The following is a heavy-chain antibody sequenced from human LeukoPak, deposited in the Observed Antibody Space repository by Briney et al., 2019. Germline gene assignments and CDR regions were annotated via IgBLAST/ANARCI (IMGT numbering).Heavy chain of an antibody. CDR2: IYYSGST. V-gene: IGHV4-31*03. Sequence: PSETLSLTCTVSGGSISSGGYYWSWIRQHPGKGLEWIGYIYYSGSTYYNPSLKSRVTISVDTSKNQFSLKLSSVTAADTAGYYCARDGEWEGGAFDIWGQGTMVTVSS. CDR1: GGSISSGGYY. D-gene: IGHD1-26*01. J-gene: IGHJ3*02. CDR3: ARDGEWEGGAFDI.